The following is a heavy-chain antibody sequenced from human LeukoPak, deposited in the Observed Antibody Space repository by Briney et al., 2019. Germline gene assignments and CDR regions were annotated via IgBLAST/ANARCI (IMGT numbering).Heavy chain of an antibody. Sequence: SETLSFTCTVSGGSINGFYWSWIRQPPGKGLEWIGFIHYSGSTNFNPSLKSRVTISVDTSKNQFSLNLSSVTAADTAVYYCARSYYSLLTGYYHYFEYWGQGTLVTVSS. CDR2: IHYSGST. J-gene: IGHJ4*02. CDR3: ARSYYSLLTGYYHYFEY. CDR1: GGSINGFY. D-gene: IGHD3-9*01. V-gene: IGHV4-59*01.